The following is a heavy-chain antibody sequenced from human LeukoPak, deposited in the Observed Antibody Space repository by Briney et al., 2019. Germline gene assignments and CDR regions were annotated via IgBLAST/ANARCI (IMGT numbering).Heavy chain of an antibody. CDR2: ISSSSSTI. D-gene: IGHD6-19*01. Sequence: GGSLRLSCAASGFTFSSYSMNWVRQAPGKGLEWVSYISSSSSTIYYADSVKGRFTISRDNSKNTLYLQMNSLRAEDTAVYYCARASQTYSSGWYGDYFDYWGQGTLVTVSS. CDR1: GFTFSSYS. CDR3: ARASQTYSSGWYGDYFDY. V-gene: IGHV3-48*01. J-gene: IGHJ4*02.